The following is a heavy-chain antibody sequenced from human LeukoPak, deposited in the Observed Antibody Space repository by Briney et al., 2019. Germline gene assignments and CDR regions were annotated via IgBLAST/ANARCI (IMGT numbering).Heavy chain of an antibody. CDR3: ARGGSYYYYYMDV. D-gene: IGHD2-15*01. V-gene: IGHV4-39*07. CDR1: GGSISSSSYY. Sequence: TSETLSLTCTVSGGSISSSSYYWGWIRQPPGKGLEWIGSIYYSGSTNYNPSLKSRVTISVDTSKNQFSLKLSSVTAADTAVYYCARGGSYYYYYMDVWGKGTTVTVSS. CDR2: IYYSGST. J-gene: IGHJ6*03.